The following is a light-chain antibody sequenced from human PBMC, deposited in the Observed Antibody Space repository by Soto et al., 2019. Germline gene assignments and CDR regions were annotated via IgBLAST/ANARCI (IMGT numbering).Light chain of an antibody. J-gene: IGLJ3*02. CDR3: SSYAGSKTL. Sequence: QSALTQPPSASGSPGQSVTISCTGTSSDVGNYNYVSWYQQHPGKAPKLMIXXXTKXPSXVPXRXXGSKSGNTASLTVSGLQAEXEADYYCSSYAGSKTLFGGGTKLTVL. V-gene: IGLV2-8*01. CDR1: SSDVGNYNY. CDR2: XXT.